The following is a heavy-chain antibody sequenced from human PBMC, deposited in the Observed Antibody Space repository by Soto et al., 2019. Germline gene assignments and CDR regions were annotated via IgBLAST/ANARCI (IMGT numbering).Heavy chain of an antibody. Sequence: GGSLRLSCAASGFTFSSYAMSWVRQAPGKGLEWVSAISGSGGSTYYADSVKGRFTISRDNSKNTLYLQMNSLRAEDTAVYYCARTQNDYGDYFDYWGQGTLVTVSS. CDR2: ISGSGGST. V-gene: IGHV3-23*01. CDR3: ARTQNDYGDYFDY. J-gene: IGHJ4*02. CDR1: GFTFSSYA. D-gene: IGHD4-17*01.